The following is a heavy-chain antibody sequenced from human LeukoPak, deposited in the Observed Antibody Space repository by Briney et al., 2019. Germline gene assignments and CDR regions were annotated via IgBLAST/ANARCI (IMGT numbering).Heavy chain of an antibody. D-gene: IGHD2-15*01. CDR3: ARVLETDCTGGSSYSGLDY. Sequence: GGSLRLSCAASGFTFSSYNMKWVRQAPGGGLGWVSSISRTGTYIYYADSVKGRFTVSRDNAQNSLYLQMNRMRVEDTAVYYCARVLETDCTGGSSYSGLDYWGQGTLVTVSS. CDR2: ISRTGTYI. V-gene: IGHV3-21*01. J-gene: IGHJ4*02. CDR1: GFTFSSYN.